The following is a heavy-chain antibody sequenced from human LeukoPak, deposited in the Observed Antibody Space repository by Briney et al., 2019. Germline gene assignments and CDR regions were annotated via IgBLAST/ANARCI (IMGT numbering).Heavy chain of an antibody. CDR3: ARGPTIDYDILTGYYYFDY. D-gene: IGHD3-9*01. V-gene: IGHV4-34*01. CDR1: RGSFSGYY. J-gene: IGHJ4*02. CDR2: INHSGTT. Sequence: SETLSLTCAAYRGSFSGYYWTWIRQSPGKGLEWIGEINHSGTTNYNPSLKSRVTISIDTSKNQFSLKLSSVTAADTAVYYCARGPTIDYDILTGYYYFDYWGQGTLVTVSS.